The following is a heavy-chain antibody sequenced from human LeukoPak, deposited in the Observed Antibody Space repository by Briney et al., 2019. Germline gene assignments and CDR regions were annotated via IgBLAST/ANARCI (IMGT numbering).Heavy chain of an antibody. CDR1: GGSFIGFH. D-gene: IGHD2-2*01. CDR3: ARRTFCSTTSCYWRHFDY. J-gene: IGHJ4*02. CDR2: INHSGST. Sequence: SETLSLTCAVYGGSFIGFHWNWIRQAPGKGLEWIGDINHSGSTNYNPSLKSRVTISVDTSKNQFSLKLSSVTAADTAVYYCARRTFCSTTSCYWRHFDYWGQGTLVTVSS. V-gene: IGHV4-34*01.